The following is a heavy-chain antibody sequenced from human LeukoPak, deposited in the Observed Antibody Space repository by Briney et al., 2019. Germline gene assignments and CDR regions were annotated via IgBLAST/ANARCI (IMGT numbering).Heavy chain of an antibody. V-gene: IGHV1-2*02. J-gene: IGHJ5*02. Sequence: GASVKVSCKASGYIFTGYYIHWVRQAPGQGLEWMGWINPNSGDTKYAQKFQGRVTMTRDTSISTAYMELSRLRSDDTAVYYCARSVIAARRSPRGNWFDPWGQGTLVTVSS. CDR3: ARSVIAARRSPRGNWFDP. D-gene: IGHD6-6*01. CDR2: INPNSGDT. CDR1: GYIFTGYY.